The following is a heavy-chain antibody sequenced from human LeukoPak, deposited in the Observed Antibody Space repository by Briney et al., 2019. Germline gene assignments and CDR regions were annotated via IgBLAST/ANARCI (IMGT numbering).Heavy chain of an antibody. V-gene: IGHV1-18*01. Sequence: ASVKVSCKASGYTFTSYGISWVRQAPGQGLEWMGWISAYNGNTNYAQKPQGRVTMTTVTTTSTAYTELRSLRSDDTTAYYCAGGDPYGGGDCYWDYWGQGTLVTVSS. J-gene: IGHJ4*02. CDR1: GYTFTSYG. D-gene: IGHD2-21*01. CDR3: AGGDPYGGGDCYWDY. CDR2: ISAYNGNT.